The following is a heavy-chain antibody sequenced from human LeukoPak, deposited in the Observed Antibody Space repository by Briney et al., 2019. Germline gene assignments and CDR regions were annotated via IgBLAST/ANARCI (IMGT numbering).Heavy chain of an antibody. Sequence: ASVKVSCKASGGTFSSYSINWVRQAPEQGLEWMGGLIPIFGSANYAQRFQGRVTITTDESTSTAYLEVSSLRSEDTAVYYCARSVWELSDYYYTMDVWGQGTTVTVSS. J-gene: IGHJ6*02. D-gene: IGHD3-16*02. CDR3: ARSVWELSDYYYTMDV. CDR1: GGTFSSYS. CDR2: LIPIFGSA. V-gene: IGHV1-69*05.